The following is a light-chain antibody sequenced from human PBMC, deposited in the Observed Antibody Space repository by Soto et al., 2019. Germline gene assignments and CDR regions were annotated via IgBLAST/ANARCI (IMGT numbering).Light chain of an antibody. CDR1: SSDVGGYNY. CDR2: DVS. V-gene: IGLV2-14*01. Sequence: QSALTQPASVSGSPGQSITISCTGTSSDVGGYNYVSWYQQHPGKAPKLMIYDVSNRPSGVSNRFSGSKSGNTASLTISGLPAEDEADYYCSSYTSSSTLLFGPGTKVTVL. CDR3: SSYTSSSTLL. J-gene: IGLJ1*01.